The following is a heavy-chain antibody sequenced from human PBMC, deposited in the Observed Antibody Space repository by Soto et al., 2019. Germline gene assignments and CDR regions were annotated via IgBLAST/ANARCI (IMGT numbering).Heavy chain of an antibody. CDR2: IYYSGST. V-gene: IGHV4-59*01. J-gene: IGHJ5*02. D-gene: IGHD6-13*01. CDR3: AKVESSTISDSDWFDP. Sequence: SETLSLTCTVSGGSISSYYWSWIRQPPGKGLEWIGYIYYSGSTNYNPSLKSRVTISVDTSKNQFSLKLSSVTAADTAVYYCAKVESSTISDSDWFDPWGQGTLVTVSS. CDR1: GGSISSYY.